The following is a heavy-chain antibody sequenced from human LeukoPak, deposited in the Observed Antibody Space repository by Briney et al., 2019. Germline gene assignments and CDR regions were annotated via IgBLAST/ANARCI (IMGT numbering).Heavy chain of an antibody. CDR2: TYTSETT. Sequence: KPSETLSLTCTVSGGSISSYYWSWIRQPAGKGLEWIGRTYTSETTNYNPSLKSRVTMSVDTSKNQFSLKMRSVTAADTGVDYCARYNYDGGDYWGQGTLVTVSS. D-gene: IGHD3-22*01. CDR3: ARYNYDGGDY. V-gene: IGHV4-4*07. J-gene: IGHJ4*02. CDR1: GGSISSYY.